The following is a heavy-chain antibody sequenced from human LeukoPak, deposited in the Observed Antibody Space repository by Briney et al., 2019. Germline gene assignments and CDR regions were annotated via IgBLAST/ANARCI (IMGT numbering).Heavy chain of an antibody. Sequence: ASVKVSCKASGYTFTSYYMHWVRQAPGQGLEWMGIINPSGGSTSYAQKFQGRVTITRDMSTSTVYMELSSLRSEDTAVYYCARVRDSVVVTAGYAFDIWGQGTMVTVSS. CDR1: GYTFTSYY. CDR2: INPSGGST. J-gene: IGHJ3*02. CDR3: ARVRDSVVVTAGYAFDI. V-gene: IGHV1-46*01. D-gene: IGHD2-21*02.